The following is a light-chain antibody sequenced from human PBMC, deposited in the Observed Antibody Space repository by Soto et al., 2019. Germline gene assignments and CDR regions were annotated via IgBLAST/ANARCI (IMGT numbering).Light chain of an antibody. Sequence: EIVLTQSPATLSLSPGERATLSCRASQSVSSYLAWYQQKPGQPPTLLIYDASTRATGIPDRFSGSGSGTDFTLTISRLEPEDFAVYYCQEHASIFGQGTRLEI. CDR1: QSVSSY. J-gene: IGKJ5*01. CDR3: QEHASI. V-gene: IGKV3-11*01. CDR2: DAS.